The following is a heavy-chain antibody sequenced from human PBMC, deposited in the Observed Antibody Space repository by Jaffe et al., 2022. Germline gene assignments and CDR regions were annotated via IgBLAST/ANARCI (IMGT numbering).Heavy chain of an antibody. CDR2: IYYSGST. CDR3: ARPRIVAVDSDAFDI. CDR1: GGSISTYY. V-gene: IGHV4-59*01. D-gene: IGHD5-12*01. J-gene: IGHJ3*02. Sequence: QVQLQESGPGLVKPSETLSLTCTVSGGSISTYYWSWLRQPPGKGLEWIGHIYYSGSTNYNPSLKSRVTISVDTSKNQFSLKLSSVTAADTAVYYCARPRIVAVDSDAFDIWGQGTMVTVSS.